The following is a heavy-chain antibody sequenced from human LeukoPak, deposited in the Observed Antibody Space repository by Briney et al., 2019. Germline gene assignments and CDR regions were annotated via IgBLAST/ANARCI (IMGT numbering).Heavy chain of an antibody. J-gene: IGHJ3*02. V-gene: IGHV3-13*04. CDR3: ARGADYSSSWYRESDAFDI. CDR1: GFTFSSYD. D-gene: IGHD6-13*01. Sequence: PGGSLRLSCAASGFTFSSYDMHWVRQATGKGLEWVSAIGNAGGTYYPGSVKGRFTISRENAKNSFYLQMNNLRAGDTAVYYCARGADYSSSWYRESDAFDIWGQGTLVTVSS. CDR2: IGNAGGT.